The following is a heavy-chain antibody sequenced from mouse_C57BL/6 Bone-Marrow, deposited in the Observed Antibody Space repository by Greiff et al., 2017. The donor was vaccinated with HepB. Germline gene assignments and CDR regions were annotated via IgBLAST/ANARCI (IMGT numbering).Heavy chain of an antibody. D-gene: IGHD2-4*01. CDR1: GYTFTSYW. J-gene: IGHJ3*01. CDR3: GRGRLRRGAWFAY. Sequence: QVQLQQPGAELVKPGASVKMSCKASGYTFTSYWITWVKQRPGQGLEWIGDIYPGSGSTNYNEKFKSKATLTVDTSSSTAYMQLSSLTSVDSAVYYCGRGRLRRGAWFAYWGQGTRVTVSA. V-gene: IGHV1-55*01. CDR2: IYPGSGST.